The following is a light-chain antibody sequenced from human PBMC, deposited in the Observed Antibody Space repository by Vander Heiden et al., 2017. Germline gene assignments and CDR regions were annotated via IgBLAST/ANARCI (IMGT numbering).Light chain of an antibody. V-gene: IGKV3-15*01. Sequence: EIVMTQSPATLSVSPGERATLSCRASQSVSSNLAWYQQKPGQAPRLLIYGASTRATGIPARFSGSGSGTEFTLTISSLQSEDFAVYYCQQYNNWALTFGHGTKVDIK. CDR1: QSVSSN. CDR3: QQYNNWALT. CDR2: GAS. J-gene: IGKJ3*01.